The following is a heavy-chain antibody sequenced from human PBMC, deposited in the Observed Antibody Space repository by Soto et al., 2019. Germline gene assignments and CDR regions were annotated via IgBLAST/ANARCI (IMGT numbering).Heavy chain of an antibody. CDR2: ISYDGSNK. CDR1: GFTFSSYG. Sequence: QVQLVESGGGVVQPGRSLRLSCAASGFTFSSYGMHWVRQAPGKGLEWVAVISYDGSNKYYADSVKGRFTISRDNSKNTLYLQMNSLRAEDTAVYYCAKDYNLGYCTNGVCYFGLGVDYYYGMDVWGQGTTVTVSS. J-gene: IGHJ6*02. CDR3: AKDYNLGYCTNGVCYFGLGVDYYYGMDV. V-gene: IGHV3-30*18. D-gene: IGHD2-8*01.